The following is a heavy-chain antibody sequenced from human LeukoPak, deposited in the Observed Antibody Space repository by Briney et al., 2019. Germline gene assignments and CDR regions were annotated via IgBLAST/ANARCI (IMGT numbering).Heavy chain of an antibody. CDR3: AKLDYYVSSGYYYDYFDH. CDR2: ISYDGTDK. V-gene: IGHV3-30*18. J-gene: IGHJ4*02. D-gene: IGHD3-22*01. CDR1: GFTFSSYG. Sequence: PGGSLRLSCAASGFTFSSYGMHWVRQAPGKGLEWVALISYDGTDKYYADSVKGRFTISRDNSKNTLYLQMNSLRAEDTAVYYCAKLDYYVSSGYYYDYFDHWGQGTLVTVSS.